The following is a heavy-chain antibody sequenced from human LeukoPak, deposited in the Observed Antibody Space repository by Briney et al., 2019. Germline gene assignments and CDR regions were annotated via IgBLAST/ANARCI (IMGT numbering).Heavy chain of an antibody. V-gene: IGHV4-59*01. CDR2: IYYSGST. J-gene: IGHJ4*02. CDR1: GGSISSYY. D-gene: IGHD1-26*01. CDR3: AKDRGYSGSYQHFDY. Sequence: SETLSLTCTVSGGSISSYYWSWIRQPPGKGLEWIGYIYYSGSTNYNPSLKSRVTISVDTSKNQFSLKLSSVTAADTAVYYCAKDRGYSGSYQHFDYWGQGTLVTVSS.